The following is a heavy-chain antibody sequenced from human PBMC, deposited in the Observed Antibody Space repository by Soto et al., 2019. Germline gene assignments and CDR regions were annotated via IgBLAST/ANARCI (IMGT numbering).Heavy chain of an antibody. Sequence: QVQLVQSGAEVKKPGASVKVSCKTSGYTFTSYHISWVRQAPGQGLEWMGWISAYNTTTNYAQKFQGRVTMTPDTLTSTAYMELRSLRSDDTAVYYCARDTPPTDYWGQGTLVTVSS. J-gene: IGHJ4*02. CDR2: ISAYNTTT. V-gene: IGHV1-18*01. CDR3: ARDTPPTDY. CDR1: GYTFTSYH.